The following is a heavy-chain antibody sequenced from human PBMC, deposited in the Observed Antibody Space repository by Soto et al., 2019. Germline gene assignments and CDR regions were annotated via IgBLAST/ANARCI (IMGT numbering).Heavy chain of an antibody. V-gene: IGHV4-59*01. CDR3: ARSRGYSGFPYYYGMDV. J-gene: IGHJ6*02. CDR2: TYYSGST. D-gene: IGHD5-12*01. Sequence: LCLTCTVSGGSISSYYWSWIRQPPGKGLEWIGYTYYSGSTNYNPSLKSRVTISVDTSKNQFSLKLSSVTAADTAVYYCARSRGYSGFPYYYGMDVWGQGTTVTVSS. CDR1: GGSISSYY.